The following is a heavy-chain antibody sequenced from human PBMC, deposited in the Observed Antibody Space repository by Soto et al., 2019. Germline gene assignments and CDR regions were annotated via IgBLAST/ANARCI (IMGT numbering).Heavy chain of an antibody. CDR3: ARGRGGYCSGGICYRFLDP. V-gene: IGHV1-8*01. D-gene: IGHD2-15*01. Sequence: QEQLVQSGAEVKKPGASVKVSCKASGYTFTNYETIWVRQATGQGLEWMGWMNPNSGDRVYAQKFQGRLTMTRDTSLSTAYMELSSLRSDDTAVYYCARGRGGYCSGGICYRFLDPWGQGTLVTVSS. CDR1: GYTFTNYE. CDR2: MNPNSGDR. J-gene: IGHJ5*02.